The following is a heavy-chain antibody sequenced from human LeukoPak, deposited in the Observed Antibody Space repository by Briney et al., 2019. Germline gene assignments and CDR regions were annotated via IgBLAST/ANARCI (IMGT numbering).Heavy chain of an antibody. CDR3: ATLQNYDILTGYPY. CDR2: FDPEDGET. J-gene: IGHJ4*02. Sequence: ASVKVSCKVSGYTLTELSMHWVRQAPGKGLEWMGGFDPEDGETIYAQKFQGRVTMTEDTSTDTAYMELSGLRSEDTAVYYCATLQNYDILTGYPYWGQGTLVTVSS. CDR1: GYTLTELS. D-gene: IGHD3-9*01. V-gene: IGHV1-24*01.